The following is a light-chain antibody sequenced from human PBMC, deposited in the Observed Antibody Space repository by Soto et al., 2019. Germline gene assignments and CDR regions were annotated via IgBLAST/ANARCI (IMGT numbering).Light chain of an antibody. CDR2: DAS. CDR3: QQRSNWLWT. V-gene: IGKV3-11*01. Sequence: EIVLTQSPATLSLSPGERANLSCRASQSVSSYLAWYKQKPGQAPRLLIYDASKRATGIPARFSGSRSGTDFTLTISSLDPEDFAVYYCQQRSNWLWTFGQGTKV. CDR1: QSVSSY. J-gene: IGKJ1*01.